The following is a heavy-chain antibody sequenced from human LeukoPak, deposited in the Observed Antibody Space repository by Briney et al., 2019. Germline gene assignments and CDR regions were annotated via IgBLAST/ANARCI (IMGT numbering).Heavy chain of an antibody. J-gene: IGHJ6*02. CDR3: ARATNGMDV. Sequence: SQTLSLTCTVSGGSISSYYWSWIRQPPGKGLEWIGYIYYSGSTNYNPSLKSRVTISVDTSKNQFSLKLSSVTAADTAVYYCARATNGMDVWGQGTTVTVSS. D-gene: IGHD5-12*01. CDR1: GGSISSYY. V-gene: IGHV4-59*01. CDR2: IYYSGST.